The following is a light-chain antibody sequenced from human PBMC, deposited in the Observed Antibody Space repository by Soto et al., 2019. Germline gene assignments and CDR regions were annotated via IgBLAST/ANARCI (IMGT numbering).Light chain of an antibody. CDR3: SSYTSSSTVV. CDR2: EVS. Sequence: QSALTQPASVSGSPGQSITISCTGTSSDVGGYNYVSWYQQHPGKAPKLMIYEVSNRPSGVSNHFSGSKSGNTASLTISGLQAEDEAYYYSSSYTSSSTVVFGGGTKLTVL. CDR1: SSDVGGYNY. J-gene: IGLJ2*01. V-gene: IGLV2-14*01.